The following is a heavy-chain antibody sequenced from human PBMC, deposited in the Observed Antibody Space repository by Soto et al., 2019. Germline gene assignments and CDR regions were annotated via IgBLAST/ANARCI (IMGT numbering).Heavy chain of an antibody. CDR1: GASITSGSYS. V-gene: IGHV4-30-2*01. CDR3: ARGGALRPNGHVPLDY. D-gene: IGHD1-26*01. Sequence: SETLSLTCTVSGASITSGSYSWSWIRQAPGKGLEWIGNIHVTGYTAFSPSLKRRVTMSVDTSKNQFSLNVNSVTAADTAVYFCARGGALRPNGHVPLDYWGQGTLVTVSS. CDR2: IHVTGYT. J-gene: IGHJ4*01.